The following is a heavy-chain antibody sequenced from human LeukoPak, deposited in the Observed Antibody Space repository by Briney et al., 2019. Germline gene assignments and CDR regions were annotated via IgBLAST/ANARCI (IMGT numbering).Heavy chain of an antibody. Sequence: GGSLRLSCAASGFTFSSYAMSWVRQAPGKGLEWVSAISGSGGSTYYADSVKGRFTISRDNSKNTLYLQMNSPRAEDTAVYYCAKDSSGIVGATTVDYWGQGTLVTVSS. CDR1: GFTFSSYA. D-gene: IGHD1-26*01. V-gene: IGHV3-23*01. CDR3: AKDSSGIVGATTVDY. CDR2: ISGSGGST. J-gene: IGHJ4*02.